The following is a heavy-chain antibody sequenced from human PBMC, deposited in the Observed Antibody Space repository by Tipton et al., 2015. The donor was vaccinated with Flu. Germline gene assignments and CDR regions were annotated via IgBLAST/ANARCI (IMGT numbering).Heavy chain of an antibody. CDR3: AKGDNGAYSD. D-gene: IGHD2-15*01. CDR1: GGPLNRYD. CDR2: IIPFLETA. V-gene: IGHV1-69*04. J-gene: IGHJ4*02. Sequence: QLVQSGAEVKMPGSSVRVSCKASGGPLNRYDINWVRQAPGQGLEWMGRIIPFLETANYAQKYQGRVTISADKSTTTAYMELQNLRSDDTAFYYCAKGDNGAYSDWGQGTLVTVSS.